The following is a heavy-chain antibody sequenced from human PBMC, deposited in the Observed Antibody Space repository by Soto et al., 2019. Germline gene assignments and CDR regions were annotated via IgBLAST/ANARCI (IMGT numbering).Heavy chain of an antibody. J-gene: IGHJ3*01. V-gene: IGHV1-18*01. CDR2: ISAYNGNT. D-gene: IGHD6-13*01. Sequence: QVQLVQSGAEVKKPGASVKVSCKASGYTFTSYGISWVRQAPGQGLERMGWISAYNGNTNYAQKLQGRVTMTTDTPTSTADMELTSLRSDDTAVYYCAGDGAAAGNQDAFDLWGQGTIVTLSS. CDR3: AGDGAAAGNQDAFDL. CDR1: GYTFTSYG.